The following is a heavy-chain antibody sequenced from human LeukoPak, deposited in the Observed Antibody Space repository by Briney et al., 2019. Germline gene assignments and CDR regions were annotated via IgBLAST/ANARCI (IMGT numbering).Heavy chain of an antibody. J-gene: IGHJ3*02. V-gene: IGHV3-30-3*01. CDR1: GFTFSSYA. CDR3: ATASVYSSGSYPHDASDI. CDR2: ISYDGSNK. D-gene: IGHD3-10*01. Sequence: GRSLRLSCAASGFTFSSYAMHWVRQAPGKGLEWVAVISYDGSNKYYADSVKGRFTISRDNSKNTLYLQMNSLRAEDTAVYYCATASVYSSGSYPHDASDIWGQGTMVTVSS.